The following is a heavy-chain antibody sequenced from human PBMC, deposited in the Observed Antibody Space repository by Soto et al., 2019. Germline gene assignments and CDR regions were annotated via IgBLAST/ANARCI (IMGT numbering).Heavy chain of an antibody. Sequence: SETLSLTCAVYGGSFSGYYWSWIRQPPGKELEWIGEINHSGSTNYNPSLKSRVTISVDTSKNQFSLKLSSVTAADTAVYYCARGVEVTMVRGVIDYWGQGPLVTVSS. J-gene: IGHJ4*02. CDR2: INHSGST. CDR1: GGSFSGYY. V-gene: IGHV4-34*01. CDR3: ARGVEVTMVRGVIDY. D-gene: IGHD3-10*01.